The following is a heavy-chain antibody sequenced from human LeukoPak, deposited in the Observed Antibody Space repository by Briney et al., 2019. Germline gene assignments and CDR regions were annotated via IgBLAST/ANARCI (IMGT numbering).Heavy chain of an antibody. Sequence: HTGGSLRLSCAASGFTFSSYAMSWVRQAPGKGLEWVSTISGSGAYTYYADSVKGRFTISRDNSKNTLYLQMNSLRAEDTAVYYCAKYFASGSYYKLPHWGQGTLSPSPQ. J-gene: IGHJ1*01. CDR3: AKYFASGSYYKLPH. CDR1: GFTFSSYA. D-gene: IGHD3-10*01. V-gene: IGHV3-23*01. CDR2: ISGSGAYT.